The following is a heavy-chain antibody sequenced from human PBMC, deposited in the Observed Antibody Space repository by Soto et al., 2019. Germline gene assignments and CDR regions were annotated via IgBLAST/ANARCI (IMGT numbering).Heavy chain of an antibody. CDR2: IYYSGST. Sequence: SLTCTVSGGSVSSGSYYWSWIRQPPGKGLEWIGYIYYSGSTNYNPSLKSRVTISVDTSKNQFSLKLSSVTAADTAVYYCASVADYDILTGYYRQAALQVDYWGQGTLVTVSS. D-gene: IGHD3-9*01. J-gene: IGHJ4*02. CDR1: GGSVSSGSYY. CDR3: ASVADYDILTGYYRQAALQVDY. V-gene: IGHV4-61*01.